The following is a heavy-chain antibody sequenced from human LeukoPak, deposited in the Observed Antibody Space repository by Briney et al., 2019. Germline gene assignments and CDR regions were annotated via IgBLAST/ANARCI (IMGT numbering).Heavy chain of an antibody. J-gene: IGHJ4*02. CDR1: GGSISSYY. CDR3: ARDKYGSGSYFDY. Sequence: SETLSLTCTVSGGSISSYYWSWIRQPAGKGMEWVGRIYTSGSTNYNPSLKRRVTISVDTSKNQFSLKLSSVTAAHTAVYYCARDKYGSGSYFDYWGQGTLVTVSS. CDR2: IYTSGST. D-gene: IGHD1-26*01. V-gene: IGHV4-4*07.